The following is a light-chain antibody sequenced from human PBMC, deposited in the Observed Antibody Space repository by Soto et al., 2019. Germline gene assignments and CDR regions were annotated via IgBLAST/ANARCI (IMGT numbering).Light chain of an antibody. V-gene: IGLV1-44*01. CDR1: SFNIGSNP. Sequence: QSVLSRPPSASGTPGQRVTISCSGGSFNIGSNPVNWYQQLPGTAPRLLIYTNDQRPSGVPDRFSGSKSGTSASLAISGLQSEDEADYYCAAWDDSLNAVLFGGGTKLTVL. J-gene: IGLJ2*01. CDR3: AAWDDSLNAVL. CDR2: TND.